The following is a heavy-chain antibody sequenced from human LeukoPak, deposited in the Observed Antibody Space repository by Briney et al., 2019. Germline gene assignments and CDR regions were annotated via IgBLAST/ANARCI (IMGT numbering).Heavy chain of an antibody. J-gene: IGHJ4*02. V-gene: IGHV1-69*05. CDR2: IIPIFGTA. CDR1: GGTFSSYA. D-gene: IGHD3-22*01. Sequence: ASVKVSCKAPGGTFSSYAISWVRQAPGQGLEWMGGIIPIFGTANYAQKFQGRVTITTDESTSTAYMELSSLRSEDTAVYYCARISPNYYDSSGYWFDYWGQGTLVTVSS. CDR3: ARISPNYYDSSGYWFDY.